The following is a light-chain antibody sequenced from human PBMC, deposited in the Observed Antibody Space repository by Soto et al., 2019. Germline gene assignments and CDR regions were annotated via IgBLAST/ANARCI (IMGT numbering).Light chain of an antibody. J-gene: IGKJ4*01. CDR3: QQYNNWPLT. CDR1: QSVRSN. CDR2: GAS. Sequence: IVMTQSPATLSVSPGERATLSCRASQSVRSNLAWYQQIPGQAPRLLIYGASTRATGIPARFSGSGSGTEFSLNISSLQPEDFAVYYCQQYNNWPLTFGGGTKVEIK. V-gene: IGKV3-15*01.